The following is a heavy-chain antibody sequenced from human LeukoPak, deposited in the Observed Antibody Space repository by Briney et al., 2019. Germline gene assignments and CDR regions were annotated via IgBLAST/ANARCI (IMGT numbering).Heavy chain of an antibody. CDR2: ISGSGGST. J-gene: IGHJ4*02. V-gene: IGHV3-23*01. D-gene: IGHD3-10*01. CDR1: GFTFSSYG. Sequence: GGSLRLSCAASGFTFSSYGMSWVRQAPGKGLEWVSAISGSGGSTYYADSVKGRFTISRDHPKNTVYLQINSLGAEDTAVYYCAKYVFSYGSGSYLAHWGQGTQVTVSS. CDR3: AKYVFSYGSGSYLAH.